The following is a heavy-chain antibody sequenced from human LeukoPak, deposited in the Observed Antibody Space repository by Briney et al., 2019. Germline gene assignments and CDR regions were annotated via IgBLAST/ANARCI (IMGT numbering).Heavy chain of an antibody. J-gene: IGHJ3*02. CDR1: GGTFSSYA. CDR3: ARDNFQQWQQLVGGDAFDI. V-gene: IGHV1-69*13. CDR2: IIPIFGTA. Sequence: ASVKVSCKASGGTFSSYAISWVRQAPGQGLEWMGGIIPIFGTANYAQKFQGRVTITADESTSTAYMELSSLRSEDTAVYYCARDNFQQWQQLVGGDAFDIWGQGTMVTVSS. D-gene: IGHD6-13*01.